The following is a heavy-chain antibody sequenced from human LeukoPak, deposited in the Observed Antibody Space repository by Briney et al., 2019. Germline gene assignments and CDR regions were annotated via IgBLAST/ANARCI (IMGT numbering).Heavy chain of an antibody. V-gene: IGHV3-33*06. CDR1: GFTFSSYG. J-gene: IGHJ4*02. Sequence: GGSLRLSCAASGFTFSSYGMHWVRQAPGKGLEWVAVIWYDGSNKYYADSVKGRFTISRDNSKNTLYLQMNSLRAEDTAVYYCAKDYYGPSGGIDYCGQGTLVTVSS. D-gene: IGHD3-10*01. CDR3: AKDYYGPSGGIDY. CDR2: IWYDGSNK.